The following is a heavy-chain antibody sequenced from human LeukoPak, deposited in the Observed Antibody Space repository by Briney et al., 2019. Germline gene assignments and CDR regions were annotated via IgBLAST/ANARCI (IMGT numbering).Heavy chain of an antibody. CDR1: GFPFSSYS. D-gene: IGHD3-22*01. Sequence: GGSLRLSCAASGFPFSSYSMNWVRQAPGKGLEWVSYITSSSSTMYYADAVKGRFAISRDNAKNSLYLQMNRLRAEDTAVYYCARKSGISGYPFDYWGQGILVTVSS. CDR2: ITSSSSTM. V-gene: IGHV3-48*01. CDR3: ARKSGISGYPFDY. J-gene: IGHJ4*02.